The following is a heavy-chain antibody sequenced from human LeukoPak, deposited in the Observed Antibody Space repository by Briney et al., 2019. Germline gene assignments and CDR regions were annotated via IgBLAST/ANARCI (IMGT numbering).Heavy chain of an antibody. CDR2: ISGSGGST. V-gene: IGHV3-23*01. CDR3: AKDLELLRVGSPRGGLNDAFDI. D-gene: IGHD1-26*01. Sequence: PGGSLRLSCAASGFTFSSYAMSWVRQAPGKGLEWVSAISGSGGSTYYADPVKGRFTISRDNSKNTLYLQMNSLRAEDTAVYYCAKDLELLRVGSPRGGLNDAFDIWGQGTMVTVSS. CDR1: GFTFSSYA. J-gene: IGHJ3*02.